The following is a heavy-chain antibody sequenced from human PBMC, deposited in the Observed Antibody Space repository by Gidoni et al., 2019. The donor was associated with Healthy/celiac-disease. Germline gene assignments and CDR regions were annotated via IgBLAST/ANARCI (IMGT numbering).Heavy chain of an antibody. Sequence: QVQLVQSGAEVKKPGASVKVSCKASGYTFTSYGISWVRQAPGQGLEWMGWISAYNGNTNYAQKLQGRVTMTTDTSTSTAYMELRSLRSDDTAVYYCARGGRRHSNSVAGYYYYYGMDVWGQGTTVTVSS. D-gene: IGHD4-4*01. CDR3: ARGGRRHSNSVAGYYYYYGMDV. CDR1: GYTFTSYG. J-gene: IGHJ6*02. CDR2: ISAYNGNT. V-gene: IGHV1-18*01.